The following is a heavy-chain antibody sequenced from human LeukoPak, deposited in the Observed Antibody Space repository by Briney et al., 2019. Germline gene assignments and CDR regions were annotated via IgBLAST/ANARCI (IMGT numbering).Heavy chain of an antibody. Sequence: SETLSLTCAVSGYSISSGYYWGWIRQPPGKGLEWIGSIYHSGSTYYNPSLKSRVTISVDTSKNQFSLKLSSVTAADTAVYYCARAYGDLSDAFDIWGQGTMVTVSS. CDR3: ARAYGDLSDAFDI. CDR2: IYHSGST. V-gene: IGHV4-38-2*01. D-gene: IGHD4-17*01. CDR1: GYSISSGYY. J-gene: IGHJ3*02.